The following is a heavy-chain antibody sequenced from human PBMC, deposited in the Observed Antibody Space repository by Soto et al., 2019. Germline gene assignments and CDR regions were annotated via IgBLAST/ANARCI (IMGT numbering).Heavy chain of an antibody. CDR3: ARVYELGYSSSRNYYYGMDV. CDR2: IIPIFGTA. D-gene: IGHD6-13*01. J-gene: IGHJ6*02. CDR1: GGTFSSYA. Sequence: QVQLVQSGAEVKKPGSSLKVSCKASGGTFSSYAISWVRQAPGQGLEWMGGIIPIFGTANYAQKFQGRVTITADESTSTAYMELSSLRSEDTAVYYCARVYELGYSSSRNYYYGMDVWGQGTTVTVSS. V-gene: IGHV1-69*01.